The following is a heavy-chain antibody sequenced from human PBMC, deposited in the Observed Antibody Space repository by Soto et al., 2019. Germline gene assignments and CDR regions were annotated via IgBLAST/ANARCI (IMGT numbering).Heavy chain of an antibody. CDR3: ARDGGSWYRGGYYYYYMDV. V-gene: IGHV3-21*01. Sequence: GGSLRLSCAASGFTFSSYSMNWVRQAPGKGLEWVSSISSSSSYIYYADSVKGRFTISRDNAKNSLYLQMNSLRAEDTAVYYCARDGGSWYRGGYYYYYMDVWGKGTKVTVSS. CDR1: GFTFSSYS. J-gene: IGHJ6*03. D-gene: IGHD6-13*01. CDR2: ISSSSSYI.